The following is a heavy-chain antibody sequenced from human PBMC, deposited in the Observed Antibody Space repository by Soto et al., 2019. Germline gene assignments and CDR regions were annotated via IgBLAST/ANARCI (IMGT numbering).Heavy chain of an antibody. Sequence: SETLSLTCTVSGGSISSSSYFWGWIRQPPGKGLEWIGSMYYSGTTYYNPSLKSRVTISVDTSKNQFSLKLSSVTAADTAVYYCARGFPLWFDPWGQGTLVTVSS. V-gene: IGHV4-39*02. D-gene: IGHD3-16*02. CDR2: MYYSGTT. CDR3: ARGFPLWFDP. J-gene: IGHJ5*02. CDR1: GGSISSSSYF.